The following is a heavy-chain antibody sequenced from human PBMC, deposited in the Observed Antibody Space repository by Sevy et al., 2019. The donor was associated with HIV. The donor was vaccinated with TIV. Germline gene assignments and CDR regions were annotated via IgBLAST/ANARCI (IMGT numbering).Heavy chain of an antibody. V-gene: IGHV1-24*01. J-gene: IGHJ4*02. CDR3: AITKDYYDSSGCPFDY. D-gene: IGHD3-22*01. CDR1: GYTLSQVS. Sequence: ASVKVSCKVSGYTLSQVSMHWVRQVPGKGLEWMGSFDPEDGETIYAQKFQGRITMTEDTSTDTAYMELSSLKSEDTAVFYCAITKDYYDSSGCPFDYWGQGTLVTVSS. CDR2: FDPEDGET.